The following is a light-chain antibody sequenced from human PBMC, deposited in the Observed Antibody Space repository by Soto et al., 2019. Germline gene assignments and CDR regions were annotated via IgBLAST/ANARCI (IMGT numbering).Light chain of an antibody. V-gene: IGKV4-1*01. Sequence: DSVISQTQNSLAVSLGERTTINCKSSQSVLYSSNNKNYLAWYQQKPGQPPKLLIYWASTRESGVPDRFSGSGSGTDFTLTISSLQAEDVAVYYCQQYYSTPLTFGGGTMVDI. J-gene: IGKJ4*01. CDR3: QQYYSTPLT. CDR1: QSVLYSSNNKNY. CDR2: WAS.